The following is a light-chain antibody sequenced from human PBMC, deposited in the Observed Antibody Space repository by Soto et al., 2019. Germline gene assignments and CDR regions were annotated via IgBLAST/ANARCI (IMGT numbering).Light chain of an antibody. CDR1: QTIGSW. V-gene: IGKV1-5*01. CDR2: DAS. Sequence: DIQMTQSPSALSASVGARVSITCRASQTIGSWLAWYQQKPGKAPKVLIYDASSLESGVPSRFSGSGSGTEFTLTISSLQPDDVATYYCQQYNTYPWTFGQGTKVDIK. CDR3: QQYNTYPWT. J-gene: IGKJ1*01.